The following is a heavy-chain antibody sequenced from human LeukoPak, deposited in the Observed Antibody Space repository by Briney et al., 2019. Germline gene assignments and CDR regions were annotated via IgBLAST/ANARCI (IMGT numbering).Heavy chain of an antibody. J-gene: IGHJ4*02. CDR2: ISGSGHTT. Sequence: GGSLRLSCAASGCTFTSSAMSWVRQAPGKGLEWVSVISGSGHTTDNADSVKGRFTVSRDNSKNTLYLQMNSLRAEDTAVYFCAKEPHILTGYYTDYFDSWGQGTLVTVSS. D-gene: IGHD3-9*01. CDR3: AKEPHILTGYYTDYFDS. CDR1: GCTFTSSA. V-gene: IGHV3-23*01.